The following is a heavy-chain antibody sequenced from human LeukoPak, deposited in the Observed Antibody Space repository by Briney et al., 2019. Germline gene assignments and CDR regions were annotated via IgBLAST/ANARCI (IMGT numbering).Heavy chain of an antibody. Sequence: PGGSLRLSCAASGFTFSSYSMTWVRQAPGKGLEWVSGVSNSGDSTWYADSVKGRFTISRDNSKDTLYLQMKSLSAEDTAVYYCAKDRIYGDLAREIDQWGQGTPVTISS. D-gene: IGHD2-21*02. CDR2: VSNSGDST. CDR3: AKDRIYGDLAREIDQ. CDR1: GFTFSSYS. J-gene: IGHJ5*02. V-gene: IGHV3-23*01.